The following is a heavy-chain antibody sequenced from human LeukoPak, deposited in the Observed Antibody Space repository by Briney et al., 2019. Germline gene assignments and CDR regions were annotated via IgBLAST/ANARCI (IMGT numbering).Heavy chain of an antibody. V-gene: IGHV4-4*07. CDR3: ARQNVFDF. J-gene: IGHJ3*01. CDR2: IDNTGST. Sequence: SETLSLTRIVSGGSIGSYHWNWIRQPAGKGLQWIGRIDNTGSTDYNPSLKSRVTMSVDTSKNQFSLKLRSVTAADTAVYYCARQNVFDFWGRGTMVTVSS. D-gene: IGHD2/OR15-2a*01. CDR1: GGSIGSYH.